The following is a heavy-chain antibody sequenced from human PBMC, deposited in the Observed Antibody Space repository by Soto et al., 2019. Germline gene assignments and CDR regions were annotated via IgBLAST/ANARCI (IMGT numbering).Heavy chain of an antibody. D-gene: IGHD3-16*02. Sequence: QVQLEESGGGMVQPGRSLRLSCAASGFTFSRHTMHWVRQAPGKGLEWMASISYDGSNKYYADFVKGRFTISRDNSKNTLSVKMDRLRAEDTAVYYCARDRLRLGELSLLGYFDYWGQGTLVTVSS. J-gene: IGHJ4*02. CDR3: ARDRLRLGELSLLGYFDY. V-gene: IGHV3-30*04. CDR2: ISYDGSNK. CDR1: GFTFSRHT.